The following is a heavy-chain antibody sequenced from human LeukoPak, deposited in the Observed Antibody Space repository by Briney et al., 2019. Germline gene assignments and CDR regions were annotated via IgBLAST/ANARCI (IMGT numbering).Heavy chain of an antibody. CDR3: ARGGCSSTSCYFYYFDY. CDR2: ISSSSSTI. CDR1: GCTFSSYS. D-gene: IGHD2-2*01. V-gene: IGHV3-48*01. J-gene: IGHJ4*02. Sequence: SGGSLRLSCAASGCTFSSYSMNWVRQAPGKGLEWVSYISSSSSTIYYADSVKGRFTISRDNAKNSLYLQMNSLRAEDTAVYYCARGGCSSTSCYFYYFDYWGQGTLVTVSS.